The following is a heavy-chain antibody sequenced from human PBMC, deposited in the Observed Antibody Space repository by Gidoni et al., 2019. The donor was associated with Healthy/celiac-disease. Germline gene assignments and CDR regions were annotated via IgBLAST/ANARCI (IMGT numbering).Heavy chain of an antibody. J-gene: IGHJ3*02. D-gene: IGHD6-13*01. Sequence: QVQLQQWGAGLLKPSETLSLTCAVYGGSFSVYYWSWIRQPPGKGLEWIGEINHSGSTNYNPSLKSRVTISVDTSKNQFSLKLSSVTAADTAVYYCARVPLYSSSWGTDAFDIWGQGTMVTVSS. CDR3: ARVPLYSSSWGTDAFDI. V-gene: IGHV4-34*01. CDR1: GGSFSVYY. CDR2: INHSGST.